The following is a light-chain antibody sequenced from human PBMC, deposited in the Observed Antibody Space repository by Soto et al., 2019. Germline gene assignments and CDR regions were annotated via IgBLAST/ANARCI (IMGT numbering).Light chain of an antibody. CDR3: QQYGSPLT. J-gene: IGKJ4*01. Sequence: EIVMTQSPATLSVSPGERATLSCRASQSVSSNLAWYQQQPGQAPRLLIYGASSRATGIPDRFSGSGSGTDFTLTISRLEPEDFAVYYCQQYGSPLTFGGGTKVDIK. V-gene: IGKV3-20*01. CDR1: QSVSSN. CDR2: GAS.